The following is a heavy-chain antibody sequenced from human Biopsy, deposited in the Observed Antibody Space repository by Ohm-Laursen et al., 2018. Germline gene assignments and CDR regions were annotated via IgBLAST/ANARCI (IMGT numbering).Heavy chain of an antibody. CDR3: ASAGYNPDWNFDL. CDR1: GGPIDSYY. CDR2: IYFTGRT. D-gene: IGHD5-24*01. V-gene: IGHV4-59*12. J-gene: IGHJ2*01. Sequence: TLSLTCTVSGGPIDSYYWSWIRQPPGKALEWIGYIYFTGRTSYNPSLKSRFTMSVNTSKKQFSLRLSSVTAADTAVYYCASAGYNPDWNFDLWGRGTRVTVSS.